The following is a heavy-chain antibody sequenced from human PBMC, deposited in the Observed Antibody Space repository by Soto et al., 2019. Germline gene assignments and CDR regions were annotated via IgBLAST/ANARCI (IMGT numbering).Heavy chain of an antibody. D-gene: IGHD3-22*01. J-gene: IGHJ6*02. CDR1: GYTFTSYG. CDR2: ISAYNGNT. CDR3: ARERGYYQDSSGYYGYYGMDT. Sequence: ASVKVSCKASGYTFTSYGISWVRQAPGQGREWMGWISAYNGNTNYAQKLQGRVTMTTDTSTSTAYMELRSLRSDDTAVYYCARERGYYQDSSGYYGYYGMDTLGQGITGTVAS. V-gene: IGHV1-18*04.